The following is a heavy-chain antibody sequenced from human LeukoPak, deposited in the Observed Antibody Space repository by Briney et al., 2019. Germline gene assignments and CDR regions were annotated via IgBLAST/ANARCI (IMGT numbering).Heavy chain of an antibody. CDR2: INHSGST. V-gene: IGHV4-34*01. CDR3: ARGPYCSSTSCYTPDSDY. CDR1: GGSISYYY. J-gene: IGHJ4*02. Sequence: SETLSLTCTVSGGSISYYYWSWIRQPPGKGLEWIGEINHSGSTNYNPSLKSRVTISVDTSKNQFSLKLSSVTAADTAVYYCARGPYCSSTSCYTPDSDYWGQGTLVTVSS. D-gene: IGHD2-2*02.